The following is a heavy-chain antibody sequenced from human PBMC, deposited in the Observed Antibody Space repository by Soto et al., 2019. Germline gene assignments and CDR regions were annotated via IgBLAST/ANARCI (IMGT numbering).Heavy chain of an antibody. Sequence: QDHLVQSGAEVKKPGASVKVSCKASGYTFSHYGITWVRQAPGQGLEWMGWISANNGDTNYTQKLQGRVSMTADTSTSTADMELRSLRSDDTAVYYCARSLGGIFRSGGDYWGQGTLVTVSS. CDR1: GYTFSHYG. CDR2: ISANNGDT. D-gene: IGHD3-16*02. CDR3: ARSLGGIFRSGGDY. V-gene: IGHV1-18*01. J-gene: IGHJ4*02.